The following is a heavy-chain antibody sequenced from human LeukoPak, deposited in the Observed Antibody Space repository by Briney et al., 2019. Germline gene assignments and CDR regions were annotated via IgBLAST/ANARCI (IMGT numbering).Heavy chain of an antibody. Sequence: SETLSLTCAVYGGSFRGYYWTWIRQPPGKGLEWIGSIYYSGSTYYNPSLKSRVTISVDTSKNQFSLKLSSVTAADTAVYYCARYLGPHSSSWLDPWGQGTLVTVSS. CDR3: ARYLGPHSSSWLDP. J-gene: IGHJ5*02. D-gene: IGHD6-13*01. CDR2: IYYSGST. V-gene: IGHV4-34*01. CDR1: GGSFRGYY.